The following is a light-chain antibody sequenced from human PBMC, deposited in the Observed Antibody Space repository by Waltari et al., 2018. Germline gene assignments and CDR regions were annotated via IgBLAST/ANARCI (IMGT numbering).Light chain of an antibody. CDR1: QTITGSW. Sequence: DIVLTQPPDTLSVSPGDRVTVSCRASQTITGSWLTWYHQKPGQAPRLRIYGASNRAPGIPDRFSGSGSGTDFTLTISRLEPEDSAVYYCQQYDGSVVTFGGGTKVEIK. V-gene: IGKV3-20*01. CDR2: GAS. CDR3: QQYDGSVVT. J-gene: IGKJ4*01.